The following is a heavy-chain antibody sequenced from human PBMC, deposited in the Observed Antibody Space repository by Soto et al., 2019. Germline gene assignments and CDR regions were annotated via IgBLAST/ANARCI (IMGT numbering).Heavy chain of an antibody. J-gene: IGHJ4*02. CDR2: INAGNDNI. CDR3: AIFGGSVSG. CDR1: GYTFTRYT. D-gene: IGHD3-10*01. Sequence: QVQLVQSGAEVKKPGASVKVSCKASGYTFTRYTMYWVRQAPGQRLECMGWINAGNDNIKYSQKFQGRVTITTDTSESTADMDLTSLRSEDTAVYSCAIFGGSVSGWGQGTLVTVSS. V-gene: IGHV1-3*01.